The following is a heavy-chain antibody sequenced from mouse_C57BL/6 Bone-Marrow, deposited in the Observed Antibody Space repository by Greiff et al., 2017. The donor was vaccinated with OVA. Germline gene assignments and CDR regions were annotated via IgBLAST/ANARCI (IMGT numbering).Heavy chain of an antibody. D-gene: IGHD3-2*02. CDR1: GYTFTSYW. Sequence: QVQLQQPGTELVKPGASVKPSCKASGYTFTSYWMHWVKQRPGQGLEWIGNINPSNGGTNYNEKFKSKATLTVDKSSSTAYMQLSSLTSEDSAVYYCARGDSSGPYYYAMDYWGQGTSVTVSS. V-gene: IGHV1-53*01. CDR3: ARGDSSGPYYYAMDY. CDR2: INPSNGGT. J-gene: IGHJ4*01.